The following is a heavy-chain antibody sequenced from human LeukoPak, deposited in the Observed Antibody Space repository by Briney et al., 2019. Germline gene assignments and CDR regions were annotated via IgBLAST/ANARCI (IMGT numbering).Heavy chain of an antibody. Sequence: KASETLSLTCAVYGGSFSGYYWSWIRQPPGKGLEWIGEINHSGSTNYNPSLKSRVTISVDTSKNQFSLKLSSVTAADTAVYYCSRERYVYCGGDCYYFDYWGQGTLITVSS. CDR3: SRERYVYCGGDCYYFDY. D-gene: IGHD2-21*02. V-gene: IGHV4-34*01. CDR2: INHSGST. J-gene: IGHJ4*02. CDR1: GGSFSGYY.